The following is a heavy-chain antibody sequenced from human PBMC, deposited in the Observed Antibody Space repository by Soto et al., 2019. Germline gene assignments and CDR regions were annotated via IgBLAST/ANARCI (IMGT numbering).Heavy chain of an antibody. CDR1: GGSISSGGYC. D-gene: IGHD3-10*01. CDR2: IYYSGST. CDR3: ARWWGSGRRFDS. J-gene: IGHJ4*02. Sequence: QVQLQESGPGLVKPSQTLSLTCTVSGGSISSGGYCWSWIRQHPGKGLEWIGYIYYSGSTYYNPSLQSRVTLSVDSSKNQFSLKLSSVTAADTAVYSCARWWGSGRRFDSWGQGTLVTVSS. V-gene: IGHV4-31*03.